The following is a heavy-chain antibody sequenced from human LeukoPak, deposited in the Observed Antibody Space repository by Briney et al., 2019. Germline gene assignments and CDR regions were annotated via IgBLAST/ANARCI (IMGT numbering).Heavy chain of an antibody. Sequence: ASVKVSCKASGYTFTSYGISWVRQAPGQGLEWMGWISACNGNTNYAQKLQGRVTMTTDTSTSTAYMELRSLRSDDTAVYYCARGLTYYDFWSGLIEYYFDYWGQGTLVTVS. CDR1: GYTFTSYG. CDR3: ARGLTYYDFWSGLIEYYFDY. V-gene: IGHV1-18*01. D-gene: IGHD3-3*01. CDR2: ISACNGNT. J-gene: IGHJ4*02.